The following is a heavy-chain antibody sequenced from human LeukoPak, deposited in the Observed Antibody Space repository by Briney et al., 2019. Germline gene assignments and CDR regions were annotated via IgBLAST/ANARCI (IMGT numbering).Heavy chain of an antibody. D-gene: IGHD6-13*01. Sequence: GGSLRLSCAASGFTFSSYAMSWVRQAPGKGLEWVSSISGSGGGTYYADSVKGRFTISRDNSKNTLYLQMNSLRAEDTAVYYCAKDRWQQLPQNYFDYWGQGTLVTVSS. J-gene: IGHJ4*02. V-gene: IGHV3-23*01. CDR1: GFTFSSYA. CDR2: ISGSGGGT. CDR3: AKDRWQQLPQNYFDY.